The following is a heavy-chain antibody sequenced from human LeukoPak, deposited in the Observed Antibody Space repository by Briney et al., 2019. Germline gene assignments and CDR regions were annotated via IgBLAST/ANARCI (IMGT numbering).Heavy chain of an antibody. V-gene: IGHV3-43*02. Sequence: GGSLRLSCAASGFTFDDYAMHWVRQAPGKGLEWVSLISGDGGSTSYADSVKGRFTISRDNAKNSLYLQMDSLRAEDTALYYCARAPITSPFYFDYWGQGTLVTVSS. CDR1: GFTFDDYA. CDR3: ARAPITSPFYFDY. CDR2: ISGDGGST. J-gene: IGHJ4*02. D-gene: IGHD2-2*01.